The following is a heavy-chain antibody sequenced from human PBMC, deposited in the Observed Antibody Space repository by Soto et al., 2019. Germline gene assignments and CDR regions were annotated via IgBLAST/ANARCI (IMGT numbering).Heavy chain of an antibody. Sequence: QVQLVQSGAEVKKPGASVTVSCKTSGYTFSNYGINWVRQAPGQGLEWMGWISGYNGNTNYAQTVQGRFTMTTDKSTGTVYMELRSLKSDDTAIYYCSRFIMVGGWFDPNYYHGMDAWGQGNTVTVYS. CDR2: ISGYNGNT. J-gene: IGHJ6*02. CDR3: SRFIMVGGWFDPNYYHGMDA. CDR1: GYTFSNYG. V-gene: IGHV1-18*01. D-gene: IGHD6-19*01.